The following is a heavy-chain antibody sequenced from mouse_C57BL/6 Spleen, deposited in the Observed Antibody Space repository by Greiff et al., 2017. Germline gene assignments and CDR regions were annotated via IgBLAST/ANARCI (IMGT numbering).Heavy chain of an antibody. CDR1: GFTFSDYG. CDR3: ARTYGPLDY. Sequence: EVQGVESGGGLVKPGGSLTLSCAASGFTFSDYGMHWVRQAPEKGLEWVAYISSGSSTIYYADTVKGRFTISRDNAKNTLFLLMTSLRSEDTAMYYCARTYGPLDYWGQGTNRTVAS. J-gene: IGHJ2*01. D-gene: IGHD1-1*02. V-gene: IGHV5-17*01. CDR2: ISSGSSTI.